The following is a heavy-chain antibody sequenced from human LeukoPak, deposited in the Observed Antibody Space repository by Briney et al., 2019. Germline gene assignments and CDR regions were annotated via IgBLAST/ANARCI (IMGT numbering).Heavy chain of an antibody. CDR1: GYTLTELS. V-gene: IGHV1-24*01. Sequence: GASVKVSCTVSGYTLTELSMHWVRQAPGKGLEWMGGFDPEDGETIYAQKFQGRVTMTEDTSTDTAYMELSSLRSEDTAVYYCAIRYGDYVGNWFDPWGQGTLVTVSS. CDR2: FDPEDGET. CDR3: AIRYGDYVGNWFDP. D-gene: IGHD4-17*01. J-gene: IGHJ5*02.